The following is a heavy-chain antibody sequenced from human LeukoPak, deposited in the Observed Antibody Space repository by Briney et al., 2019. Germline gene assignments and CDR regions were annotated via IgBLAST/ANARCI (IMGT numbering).Heavy chain of an antibody. D-gene: IGHD3-3*01. V-gene: IGHV3-48*03. CDR1: GFTFSSYE. CDR3: ARDGVPGSQDAFDS. Sequence: HPGGSLRLSCAASGFTFSSYEMNWVRQAPGKGLEWVSYITSSASTIYYADSVKGRFTISRDNAKNSLYLQMNSLRAEDTAVYYCARDGVPGSQDAFDSWGQGTLVTVSS. J-gene: IGHJ4*02. CDR2: ITSSASTI.